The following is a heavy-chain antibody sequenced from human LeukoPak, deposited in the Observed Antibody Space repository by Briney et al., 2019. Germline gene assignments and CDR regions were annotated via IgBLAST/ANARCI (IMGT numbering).Heavy chain of an antibody. CDR3: TRYSPVVVVAATSQSRPYYYYYMDV. CDR2: IRSKANSYAT. CDR1: GFTFSGSA. V-gene: IGHV3-73*01. J-gene: IGHJ6*03. D-gene: IGHD2-15*01. Sequence: GGSLRLSCAASGFTFSGSAMHWVRQASGKGLEWVGRIRSKANSYATAYAASVKGRFTISRDDSKNTAYLQMNSLKTEDTAVFYCTRYSPVVVVAATSQSRPYYYYYMDVWGKGTTVTVSS.